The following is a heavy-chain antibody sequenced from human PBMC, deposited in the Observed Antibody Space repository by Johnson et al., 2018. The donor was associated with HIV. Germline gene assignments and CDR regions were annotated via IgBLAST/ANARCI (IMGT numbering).Heavy chain of an antibody. CDR1: GFTVSSNY. CDR3: ARDVANYYDPGAFDI. CDR2: IYSGGST. D-gene: IGHD3-22*01. J-gene: IGHJ3*02. Sequence: VQLVESGGGLVQPGVSLRLSCAASGFTVSSNYMSWVRQAPGKGLEWVSVIYSGGSTYYADSVKGRFTISRDNSKNTLYLQMNSLRAEDTAVYYCARDVANYYDPGAFDIWGQGTMVTVSS. V-gene: IGHV3-66*01.